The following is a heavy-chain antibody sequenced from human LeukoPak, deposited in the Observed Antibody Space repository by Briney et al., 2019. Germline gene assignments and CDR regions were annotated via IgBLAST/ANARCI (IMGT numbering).Heavy chain of an antibody. Sequence: ASVKVSCKVSGYTLTELSMHWVRQAPGKGLEWMGGFDPKDGEIIYAQKFQGRVTMTEDTSTDTAYMELSSLRSEDTAVYYCTTSPYSSSSPLYYYYYYMDVWGKGTTVTVSS. CDR2: FDPKDGEI. V-gene: IGHV1-24*01. CDR1: GYTLTELS. CDR3: TTSPYSSSSPLYYYYYYMDV. J-gene: IGHJ6*03. D-gene: IGHD6-6*01.